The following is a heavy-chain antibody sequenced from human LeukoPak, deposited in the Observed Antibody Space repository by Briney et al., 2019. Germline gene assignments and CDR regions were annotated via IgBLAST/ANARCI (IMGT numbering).Heavy chain of an antibody. CDR3: ASGGSGSYAPFYFDY. J-gene: IGHJ4*02. Sequence: ASVKVSCKASGYTFTGYYMRWVRQAPGQGLEWMGWINPNSGGTNYAQKFQGRVTMTRDTSISTAYMELSRLRSDDTAVYYCASGGSGSYAPFYFDYWGQGTLVTVSS. D-gene: IGHD3-10*01. V-gene: IGHV1-2*02. CDR1: GYTFTGYY. CDR2: INPNSGGT.